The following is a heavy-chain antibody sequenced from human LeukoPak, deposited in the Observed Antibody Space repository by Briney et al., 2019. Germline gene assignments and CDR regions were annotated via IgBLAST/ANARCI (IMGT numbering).Heavy chain of an antibody. J-gene: IGHJ4*02. V-gene: IGHV3-15*01. Sequence: TGGSLRLSCAASGFTFSTAWMSWVSQAPGQGLEWLGRIKTKTDGGTTDYAAPVNGRFTISRDDSKDTLYLQMNSLKSDDTAVYYCANIFGGNSHRSDYWGQGTLVTVSS. CDR3: ANIFGGNSHRSDY. CDR1: GFTFSTAW. D-gene: IGHD4-23*01. CDR2: IKTKTDGGTT.